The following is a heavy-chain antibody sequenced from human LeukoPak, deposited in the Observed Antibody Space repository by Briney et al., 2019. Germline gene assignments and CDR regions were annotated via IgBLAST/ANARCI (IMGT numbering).Heavy chain of an antibody. V-gene: IGHV4-34*01. CDR3: ARGLSPDIVVVPAAILPDY. CDR2: INHSGST. Sequence: SETLSLTCAVYGGSFSGYYWSWIRQPPGKGLEWIGEINHSGSTNYNPSLKSRVTISVDTSKNQFSLKLSSVTAADTAVCYCARGLSPDIVVVPAAILPDYWGQGTLVTVSS. CDR1: GGSFSGYY. J-gene: IGHJ4*02. D-gene: IGHD2-2*02.